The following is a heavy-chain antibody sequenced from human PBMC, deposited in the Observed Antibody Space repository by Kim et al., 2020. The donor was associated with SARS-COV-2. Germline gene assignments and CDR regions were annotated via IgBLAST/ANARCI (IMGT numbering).Heavy chain of an antibody. J-gene: IGHJ4*02. CDR3: AKTELWLNLDY. D-gene: IGHD5-18*01. CDR2: T. V-gene: IGHV3-23*01. Sequence: TTDADSVKGQFTISRDNSKNTLYLQMNSLRAEDTAVYYCAKTELWLNLDYWGQGPLVTVSS.